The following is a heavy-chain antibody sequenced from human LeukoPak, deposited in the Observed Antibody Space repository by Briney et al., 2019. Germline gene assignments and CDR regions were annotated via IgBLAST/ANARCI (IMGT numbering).Heavy chain of an antibody. CDR3: ARDGEQMDV. J-gene: IGHJ6*04. CDR2: IRAFNGNT. CDR1: GYTFTSLS. Sequence: ASVKVSCKASGYTFTSLSFSWVRQSPGQGLEWMAWIRAFNGNTNYAQKFQDRVTMTTDTSTGTAYMELRSLRSDDTAVYYCARDGEQMDVWGKGTTVTVSS. V-gene: IGHV1-18*01. D-gene: IGHD1-26*01.